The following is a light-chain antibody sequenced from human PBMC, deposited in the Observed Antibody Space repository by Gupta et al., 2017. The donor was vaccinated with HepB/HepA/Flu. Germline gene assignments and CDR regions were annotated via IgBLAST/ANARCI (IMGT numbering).Light chain of an antibody. Sequence: QSALTQPPSASGSAGQSVTLSCTGTSSDVGAYNYVSWYQQHPGKAPKPMIYEISKRPSGVPDRFSGSKSGNTASLTVSGPQAEDEADYYCSSYAGSNNWVFGGGTKLTVL. V-gene: IGLV2-8*01. CDR3: SSYAGSNNWV. CDR1: SSDVGAYNY. J-gene: IGLJ3*02. CDR2: EIS.